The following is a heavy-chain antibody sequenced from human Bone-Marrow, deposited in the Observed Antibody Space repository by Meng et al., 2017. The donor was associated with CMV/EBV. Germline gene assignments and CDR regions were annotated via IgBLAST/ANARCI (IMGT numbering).Heavy chain of an antibody. V-gene: IGHV3-33*06. CDR2: IWYDGSNK. Sequence: GESLKISCAASGFTFSSYAMHWVRQAPGKGLEWVAVIWYDGSNKYYADSVKGRFTISRDNSKTTLYLQMNSLRAEDTAVYYCAKDLWAGWANVGATTNPDYWGQGTLVTVSS. J-gene: IGHJ4*02. D-gene: IGHD1-26*01. CDR3: AKDLWAGWANVGATTNPDY. CDR1: GFTFSSYA.